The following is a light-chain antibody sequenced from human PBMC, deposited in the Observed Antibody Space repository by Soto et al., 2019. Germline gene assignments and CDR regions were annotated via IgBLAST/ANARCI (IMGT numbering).Light chain of an antibody. J-gene: IGKJ5*01. Sequence: DVVMTQSPLSLPVTLGQPASISCRSNQSLVHSDGIAYFSWFQQRPGRPPRRXIYKVSNRASGVPARFSGSGSGTDFALKISRVEPEDVGVYYCMQGTHWPITFGQGTRLEIK. CDR1: QSLVHSDGIAY. CDR3: MQGTHWPIT. CDR2: KVS. V-gene: IGKV2-30*02.